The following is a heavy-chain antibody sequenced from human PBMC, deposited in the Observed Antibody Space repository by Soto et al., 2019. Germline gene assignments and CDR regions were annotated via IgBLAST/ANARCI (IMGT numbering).Heavy chain of an antibody. Sequence: SETLSLTCTVSGDSISSYYWSWIRQPAGKGLEWIGRIYTSGSTNYNPSLKSRVTMSVDTSKNQFSLKLSSVTAADTAVYYCARDRRVYGSGTNYYYGMDVWGQGTTVTVSS. CDR1: GDSISSYY. D-gene: IGHD3-10*01. CDR2: IYTSGST. J-gene: IGHJ6*02. CDR3: ARDRRVYGSGTNYYYGMDV. V-gene: IGHV4-4*07.